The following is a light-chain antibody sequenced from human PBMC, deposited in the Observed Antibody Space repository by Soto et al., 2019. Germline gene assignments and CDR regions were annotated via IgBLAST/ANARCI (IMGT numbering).Light chain of an antibody. CDR1: QSLTSSY. J-gene: IGKJ5*01. V-gene: IGKV3-20*01. Sequence: DIVLTQSPVTLSLSPGERATLSCRASQSLTSSYLAWHQQKPGQAPRLLIYGASNRATGIPDRFSGSGSGTDFTLTISRLEPEDFAVYYCQQYGTSPPITFGQGTRLEIK. CDR2: GAS. CDR3: QQYGTSPPIT.